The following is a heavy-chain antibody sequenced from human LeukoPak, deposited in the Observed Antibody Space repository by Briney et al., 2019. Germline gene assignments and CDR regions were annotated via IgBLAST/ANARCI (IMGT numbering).Heavy chain of an antibody. CDR3: ARDPPQPLAAAGSNWFDP. V-gene: IGHV4-4*02. Sequence: SETLSLTCAVSGGSISSSNWWSWVRQPPGKGLEWIGEIYHSGSTNYNPSLKSRVTISVDKSKNQFSLKLSSVTAADTAVYYCARDPPQPLAAAGSNWFDPWGQGTLVTVSS. CDR2: IYHSGST. CDR1: GGSISSSNW. J-gene: IGHJ5*02. D-gene: IGHD6-13*01.